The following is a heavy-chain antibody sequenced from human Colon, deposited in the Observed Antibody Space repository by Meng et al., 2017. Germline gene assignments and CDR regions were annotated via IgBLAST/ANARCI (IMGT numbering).Heavy chain of an antibody. CDR3: ARVIYASGNMAHLDC. J-gene: IGHJ4*02. CDR2: IYHSGST. D-gene: IGHD3-10*01. V-gene: IGHV4-4*02. CDR1: GDSIRSSNW. Sequence: QVHLLAPGQGLVKPSGTLSLTCAVSGDSIRSSNWWSWVRQPPGRGLEWIGEIYHSGSTNYNPSLKNRLSLTVDKSKNQFSLTLHSVTAADTAVYYCARVIYASGNMAHLDCWGQGTLVTVSS.